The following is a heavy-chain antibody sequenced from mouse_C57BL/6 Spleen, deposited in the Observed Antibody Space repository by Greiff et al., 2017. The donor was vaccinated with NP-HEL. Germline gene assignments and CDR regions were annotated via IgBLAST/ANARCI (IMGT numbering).Heavy chain of an antibody. CDR2: IDPSDSET. CDR1: GYTFTSYW. D-gene: IGHD2-1*01. CDR3: ARCYYGNYGYFDV. J-gene: IGHJ1*03. Sequence: QVQLQQPGAELVRPGSSVKLSCKASGYTFTSYWMHWVKQRPIQGLDWIGNIDPSDSETHYNQKFKDKATLTVEKSSSTAYMQLSSLTSEDSAVYYCARCYYGNYGYFDVWGTGTTVTVSA. V-gene: IGHV1-52*01.